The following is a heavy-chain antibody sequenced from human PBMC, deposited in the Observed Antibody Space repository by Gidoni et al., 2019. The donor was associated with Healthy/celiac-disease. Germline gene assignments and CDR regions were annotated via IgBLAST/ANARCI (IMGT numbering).Heavy chain of an antibody. Sequence: EVQLVESGGGLIQPGGSLRLSCAASGFTVSSNYMRWVRQAPGKGLEWVSVIYSGGSTYYADSVKGRFTISRDNSKNTLYLQMNSLRAEDTAVYYCARVIAARTANYYYYYGMDVWGQGTTVTVSS. CDR1: GFTVSSNY. J-gene: IGHJ6*02. CDR2: IYSGGST. V-gene: IGHV3-53*01. CDR3: ARVIAARTANYYYYYGMDV. D-gene: IGHD6-6*01.